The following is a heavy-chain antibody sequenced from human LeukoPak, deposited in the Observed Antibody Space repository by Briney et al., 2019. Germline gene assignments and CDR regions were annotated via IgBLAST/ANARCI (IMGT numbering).Heavy chain of an antibody. D-gene: IGHD4-17*01. CDR2: IYYSGST. J-gene: IGHJ4*02. CDR3: ARFHGDYAYLDY. V-gene: IGHV4-30-4*01. CDR1: GGSISSGDYY. Sequence: SETLSLTCTVSGGSISSGDYYWGWIRQPPGRGLEWIGYIYYSGSTYYNPSLKSRVTISVDTSKNQFSLKLSSVTAADTAVYYCARFHGDYAYLDYWGQGTLVTVSS.